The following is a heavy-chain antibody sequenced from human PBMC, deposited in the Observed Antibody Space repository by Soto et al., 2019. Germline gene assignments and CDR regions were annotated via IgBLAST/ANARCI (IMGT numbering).Heavy chain of an antibody. J-gene: IGHJ6*02. V-gene: IGHV3-48*01. CDR1: GFTFSTYS. D-gene: IGHD1-26*01. Sequence: GGSLRLSCAASGFTFSTYSMNWVRQAPGKGLEWVSYISTTGSNKYYADSVKGRFTISRDNSKNTLYLQMSSLRAEDTAVYYCVPLGGLGDYYYYGMNVWGQGTTVTVSS. CDR2: ISTTGSNK. CDR3: VPLGGLGDYYYYGMNV.